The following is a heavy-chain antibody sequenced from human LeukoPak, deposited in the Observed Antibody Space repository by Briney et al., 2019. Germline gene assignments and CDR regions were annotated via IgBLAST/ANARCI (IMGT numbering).Heavy chain of an antibody. Sequence: SETLSLTCTVSGGSIHSYWSWIRQPAGKGLEWIGRISGSGTITYNPALQSRLTISIDTSKNQFSLKLSSVTAADTSVYYCARLNVGIAAASRKSYYYYMDVWGKGTTVTISS. CDR1: GGSIHSY. CDR3: ARLNVGIAAASRKSYYYYMDV. V-gene: IGHV4-4*07. D-gene: IGHD6-13*01. J-gene: IGHJ6*03. CDR2: ISGSGTI.